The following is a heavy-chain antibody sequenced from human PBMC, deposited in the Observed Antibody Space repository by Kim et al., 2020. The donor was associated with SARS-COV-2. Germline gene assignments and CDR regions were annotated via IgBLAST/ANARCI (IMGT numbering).Heavy chain of an antibody. D-gene: IGHD3-9*01. CDR1: GFTFGDYA. V-gene: IGHV3-9*01. Sequence: GGSLRLSCAASGFTFGDYAMHWVRQAPGKGLEWVSGISWNSGSIGYADSVKGRFTISRDNAKNSLYLQMNSLRAEDTALYYCARALYYDILTGYYKGWFDPWGQGTLVTVSS. J-gene: IGHJ5*02. CDR3: ARALYYDILTGYYKGWFDP. CDR2: ISWNSGSI.